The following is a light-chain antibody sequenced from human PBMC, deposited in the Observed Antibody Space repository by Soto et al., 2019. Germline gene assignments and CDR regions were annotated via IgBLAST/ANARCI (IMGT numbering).Light chain of an antibody. CDR2: DAS. CDR1: QSVSNN. V-gene: IGKV3-15*01. CDR3: QHYNNWPLT. Sequence: EIVMTQSPATLSVSPGERATLSCRANQSVSNNLAWYQQTPGQAPRLLIYDASTRATGIPARFSGSGSGTEFTLTISRPQSDDFPVYYCQHYNNWPLTFGGGTKVEIK. J-gene: IGKJ4*01.